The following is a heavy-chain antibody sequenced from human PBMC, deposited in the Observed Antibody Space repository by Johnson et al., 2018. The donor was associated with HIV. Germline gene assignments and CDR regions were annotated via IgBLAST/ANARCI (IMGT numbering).Heavy chain of an antibody. CDR2: ISYDGSNK. J-gene: IGHJ3*02. CDR3: AREYEAFDI. V-gene: IGHV3-30*04. Sequence: EKFVESGGGVVQPGRSLRLSCAAPGFTFSSYAIPWDRQAPGKGLEWVAVISYDGSNKYYADSVKGRFTISRDNYNNSLYLQMNSLRAEDTAVYYCAREYEAFDIWGQGTMVTVSS. CDR1: GFTFSSYA.